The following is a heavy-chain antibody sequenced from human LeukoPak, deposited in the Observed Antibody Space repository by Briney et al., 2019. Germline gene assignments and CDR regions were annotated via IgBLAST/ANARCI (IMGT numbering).Heavy chain of an antibody. J-gene: IGHJ4*02. V-gene: IGHV1-18*01. D-gene: IGHD5-24*01. CDR1: GYTFTNYG. CDR2: INAYNGNT. Sequence: ASVTVSCKASGYTFTNYGISWVRQAPGQGLEWMGWINAYNGNTNYAEKFQCRVTMTTDTSTSTAYMELRSLRSDDTAVYYCARLVTGDVYNFFDQWGQGTLVTVSS. CDR3: ARLVTGDVYNFFDQ.